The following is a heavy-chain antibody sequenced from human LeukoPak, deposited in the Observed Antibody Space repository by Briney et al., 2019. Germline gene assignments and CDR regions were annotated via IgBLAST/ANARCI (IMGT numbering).Heavy chain of an antibody. Sequence: SETLSLTCTVSGGSISSYYWSWIRQPPGKGLEWIGYIYYSGSTNYNPSLKSRFTISVDTSKNQFSLKLSSVPAADTAVYYCARSYRGSYSFDYWGQGTLVTVSS. CDR3: ARSYRGSYSFDY. CDR2: IYYSGST. V-gene: IGHV4-59*01. J-gene: IGHJ4*02. D-gene: IGHD1-26*01. CDR1: GGSISSYY.